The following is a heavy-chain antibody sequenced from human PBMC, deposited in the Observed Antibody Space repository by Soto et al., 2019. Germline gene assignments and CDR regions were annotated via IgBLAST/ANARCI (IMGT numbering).Heavy chain of an antibody. CDR3: ARQIHGPNLEY. V-gene: IGHV3-23*01. Sequence: PGGSLRLSCAASGFTFRNYAMSWVRQAPGKGLDWVSTITESGDSTYYADSVRGRFTVSRDNSKNTLYLQMSSLRAEDTAVYYCARQIHGPNLEYWGQGTLVTVSS. CDR1: GFTFRNYA. CDR2: ITESGDST. J-gene: IGHJ4*02.